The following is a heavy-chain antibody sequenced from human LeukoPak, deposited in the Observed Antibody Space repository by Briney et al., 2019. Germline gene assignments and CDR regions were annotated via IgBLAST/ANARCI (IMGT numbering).Heavy chain of an antibody. CDR3: ARDTTSGSSSWFYLDY. CDR2: TYYGSKWYN. J-gene: IGHJ4*02. D-gene: IGHD6-13*01. CDR1: GDSVSSNSAA. V-gene: IGHV6-1*01. Sequence: SQTLSLTFAISGDSVSSNSAAWNWIRQSTSRGLEWLGSTYYGSKWYNDYAVSVKSRITINPDTSKNQFSLQLNSVTPEDTAVYYCARDTTSGSSSWFYLDYWGQGTLVTVSS.